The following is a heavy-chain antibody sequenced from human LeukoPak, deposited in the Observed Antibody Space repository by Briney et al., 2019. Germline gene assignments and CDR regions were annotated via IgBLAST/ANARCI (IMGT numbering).Heavy chain of an antibody. V-gene: IGHV3-23*01. CDR1: GFTFSTYA. J-gene: IGHJ4*02. Sequence: QPGGSLRLSCAASGFTFSTYAMNWVRQAPGKGLEWVSVFSGSGGSAYYADSVKGRFTISRDNSKNTLYLQMNSLRAEDTAVYFCAKGQYSTNWSPNDYWGQGTLVTVSS. D-gene: IGHD6-13*01. CDR2: FSGSGGSA. CDR3: AKGQYSTNWSPNDY.